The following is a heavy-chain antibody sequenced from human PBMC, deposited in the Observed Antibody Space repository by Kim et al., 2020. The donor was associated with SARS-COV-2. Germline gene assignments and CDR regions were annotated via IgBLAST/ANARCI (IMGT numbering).Heavy chain of an antibody. D-gene: IGHD3-10*01. V-gene: IGHV3-66*01. CDR1: GFTVSSNY. CDR2: IYSGGST. Sequence: GGSLRLSCAASGFTVSSNYMSWVRQAPGKGLEWVSVIYSGGSTYYADSVKGRFTISRDNSKNTLYLQMNSLRAEDTAVYYCARDLPRITMVRGVTYYYYGMDVWGQGTTVTVSS. CDR3: ARDLPRITMVRGVTYYYYGMDV. J-gene: IGHJ6*02.